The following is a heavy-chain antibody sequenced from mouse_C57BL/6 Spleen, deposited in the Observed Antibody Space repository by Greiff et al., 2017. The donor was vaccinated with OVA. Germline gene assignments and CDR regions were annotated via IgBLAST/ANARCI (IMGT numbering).Heavy chain of an antibody. CDR1: GFTFTDYY. J-gene: IGHJ4*01. V-gene: IGHV7-3*01. CDR3: ARYPSPYYYGSSPFAMDY. Sequence: EVKLVESGGGLVQPGGSLSLSCAASGFTFTDYYMSWVRQPPGEALEWLGFIRNKANGYTTEYSASVKGRFTISRDNSQSILYLQMNALRAEDSATYYCARYPSPYYYGSSPFAMDYWGQGTSVTVSS. CDR2: IRNKANGYTT. D-gene: IGHD1-1*01.